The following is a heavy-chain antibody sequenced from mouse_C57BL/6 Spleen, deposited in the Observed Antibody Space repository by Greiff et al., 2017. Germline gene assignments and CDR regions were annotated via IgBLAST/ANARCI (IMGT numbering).Heavy chain of an antibody. CDR2: IDPSDSYT. J-gene: IGHJ1*03. V-gene: IGHV1-59*01. Sequence: QVQLQQPGAELVRPGTSVKLSCKASGYTFTSYWMHWVKQRPGQGLEWIGVIDPSDSYTNYNQKFKGKATLTVDTSSSTAYMQLSSLTSEDSAVYYCARGPGRGYFDVWGTGTTVTVSS. CDR3: ARGPGRGYFDV. CDR1: GYTFTSYW. D-gene: IGHD4-1*01.